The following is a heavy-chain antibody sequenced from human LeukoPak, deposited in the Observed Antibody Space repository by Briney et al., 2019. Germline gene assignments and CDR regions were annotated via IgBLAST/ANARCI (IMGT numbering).Heavy chain of an antibody. CDR1: GFTFSDYY. CDR2: ISSSGSTI. Sequence: GGSLRLSCAASGFTFSDYYMSWIRQAPGKGLEWVSYISSSGSTIYYADPVKGRFTISRDNAKNSLYLQMNSLRAEDTAVYYCARDLPITMIVAQYSGGMDVWGQGTTVTVSS. D-gene: IGHD3-22*01. J-gene: IGHJ6*02. V-gene: IGHV3-11*01. CDR3: ARDLPITMIVAQYSGGMDV.